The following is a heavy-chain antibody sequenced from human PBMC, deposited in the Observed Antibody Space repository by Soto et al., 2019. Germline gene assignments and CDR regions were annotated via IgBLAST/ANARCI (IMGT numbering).Heavy chain of an antibody. CDR2: IIPILGTA. CDR3: ARDRGTSWFDP. J-gene: IGHJ5*02. V-gene: IGHV1-69*13. CDR1: GGTLSSYA. Sequence: ASVKVSCKASGGTLSSYAISWVRQAPGQGPQWVGVIIPILGTATYAQQFQGRVTITADEATSTVYMEVSSLRSEDTAVYYCARDRGTSWFDPWGQGTQVTVSS. D-gene: IGHD1-1*01.